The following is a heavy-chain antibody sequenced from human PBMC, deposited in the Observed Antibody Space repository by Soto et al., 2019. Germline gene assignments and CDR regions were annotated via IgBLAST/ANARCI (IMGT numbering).Heavy chain of an antibody. V-gene: IGHV3-21*01. D-gene: IGHD3-10*01. CDR1: GFTFSSYS. CDR3: ARESGRYYGSGSYSNWFDP. CDR2: ISSSSNYI. Sequence: EVQLVESGGGLVKPGGSLRLSCAASGFTFSSYSMNWVRQAPGEGLEWVSSISSSSNYIYYADSVKGRFTISRDNAKNSLYLQMNSLRAEDTAVYYCARESGRYYGSGSYSNWFDPWGQGTLVTVSS. J-gene: IGHJ5*02.